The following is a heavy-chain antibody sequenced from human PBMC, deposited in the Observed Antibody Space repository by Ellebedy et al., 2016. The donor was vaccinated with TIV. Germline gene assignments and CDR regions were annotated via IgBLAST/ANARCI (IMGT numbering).Heavy chain of an antibody. Sequence: MPSETLSLTCTVSGGSISSGGYYWSWIRQHPWKGLEWIGYIYYSGSTYYNSSLKSRVTISVDTSNNHFSLKLSSVTAADTALYYCARDHCGGSPLDVWGQGTTVTVSS. CDR1: GGSISSGGYY. V-gene: IGHV4-31*03. CDR2: IYYSGST. CDR3: ARDHCGGSPLDV. D-gene: IGHD2-21*01. J-gene: IGHJ6*02.